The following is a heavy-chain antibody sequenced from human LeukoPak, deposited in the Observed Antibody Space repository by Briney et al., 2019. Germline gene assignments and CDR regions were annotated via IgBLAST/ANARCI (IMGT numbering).Heavy chain of an antibody. Sequence: ASVKVSCKASGYTLTSYYMHWVRQAPGQGLEWMGIINPSGNSTVNAQKFQGRVTMTRDTSTSTAYMELSSLRSEDTAVYYCARGYSSGYRIDYWGQGTLVTVSS. CDR1: GYTLTSYY. CDR2: INPSGNST. D-gene: IGHD3-22*01. CDR3: ARGYSSGYRIDY. J-gene: IGHJ4*02. V-gene: IGHV1-46*01.